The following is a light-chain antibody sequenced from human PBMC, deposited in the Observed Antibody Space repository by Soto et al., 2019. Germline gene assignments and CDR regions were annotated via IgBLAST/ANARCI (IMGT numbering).Light chain of an antibody. Sequence: ILLTHSPAALVYSPGEGDTLSRRSSQSVSTFLAWFQQKPAQPHRLIIYNASNRTTGIPDTFSGSGSGTDFTLPISSLEPEDFAVYYCQQRGDWPPITGGHGPRREIK. CDR1: QSVSTF. CDR2: NAS. CDR3: QQRGDWPPIT. V-gene: IGKV3-11*01. J-gene: IGKJ5*01.